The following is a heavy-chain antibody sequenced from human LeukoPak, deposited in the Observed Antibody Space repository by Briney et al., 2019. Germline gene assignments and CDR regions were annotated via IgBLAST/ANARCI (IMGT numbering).Heavy chain of an antibody. CDR3: ARSLDWFDP. CDR1: GGSISSYY. Sequence: SETLSLTCTVSGGSISSYYWSWIRQPPGKGLEWIGYIYYSGSTNYNPSLKSRVTISVDTSKNQFSLKLSSVTAADTAVYYCARSLDWFDPWGQGTLVTVSS. V-gene: IGHV4-59*08. J-gene: IGHJ5*02. CDR2: IYYSGST.